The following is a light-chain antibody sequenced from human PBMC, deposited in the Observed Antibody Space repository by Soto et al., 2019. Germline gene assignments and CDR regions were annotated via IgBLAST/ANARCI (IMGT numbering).Light chain of an antibody. CDR2: GN. CDR1: SSNIGAGYD. CDR3: QSYDSSLSGWV. Sequence: QSVLTQPPSVSGAPGQRVTISCTGSSSNIGAGYDVHWYQQLPGTSPKLLIYGNIRFSGSKSGTSASLAITGLQAEDEADYYCQSYDSSLSGWVFGGGTKLTVL. J-gene: IGLJ3*02. V-gene: IGLV1-40*01.